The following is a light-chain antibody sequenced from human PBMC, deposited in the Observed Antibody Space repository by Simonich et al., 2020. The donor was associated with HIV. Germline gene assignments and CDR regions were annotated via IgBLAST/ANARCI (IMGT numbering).Light chain of an antibody. CDR3: QQYYSYPRT. J-gene: IGKJ1*01. CDR2: AAS. V-gene: IGKV1-NL1*01. Sequence: DIQMTQSPSSLSASVRNRVTITCRSNQGISNYLAWYQQKPGKAPKLLLYAASTLQSGVPSRFSGSGSGTDFTLTISCLQSEDFATYYCQQYYSYPRTFGQGTKVEIK. CDR1: QGISNY.